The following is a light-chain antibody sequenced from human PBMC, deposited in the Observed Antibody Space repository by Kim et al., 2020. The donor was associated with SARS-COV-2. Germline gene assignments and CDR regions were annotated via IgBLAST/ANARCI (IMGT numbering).Light chain of an antibody. CDR1: SLRSYY. Sequence: GQTVRITCQGDSLRSYYASWYQQKPGQAPVLVIYGKNNRPSGIPVRFSGSSSGNTASLTITGAQAEDEADYYCNSRDSSGNHLDVVFGGGTQLTVL. J-gene: IGLJ2*01. CDR3: NSRDSSGNHLDVV. V-gene: IGLV3-19*01. CDR2: GKN.